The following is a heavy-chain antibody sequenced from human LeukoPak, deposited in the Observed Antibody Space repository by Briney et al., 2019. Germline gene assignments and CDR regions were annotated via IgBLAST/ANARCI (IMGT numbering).Heavy chain of an antibody. Sequence: PSETLSLTCTVSGGSISSYYWSWTRQPPRKGLEWIGYIYYSGSTNYNPSLKSRVTISVDTSKNQFSLKLSSVTAADTAVYYCARGGDGSGTTFNYWGQGTLVTVSS. D-gene: IGHD3-10*01. CDR2: IYYSGST. J-gene: IGHJ4*02. CDR1: GGSISSYY. CDR3: ARGGDGSGTTFNY. V-gene: IGHV4-59*01.